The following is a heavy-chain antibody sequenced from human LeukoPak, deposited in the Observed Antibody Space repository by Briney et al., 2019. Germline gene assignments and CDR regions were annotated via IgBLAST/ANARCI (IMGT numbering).Heavy chain of an antibody. Sequence: GGSLRLSCAASGFTFSDYNMNWVRQAPGKGLEWVSYITISTGIIYYADSVKGRFTISRDNAKNSLYLQMNSLRAEDTAVYYCARASVSHYYFDYWGQGTLVTVSS. CDR3: ARASVSHYYFDY. CDR2: ITISTGII. J-gene: IGHJ4*02. V-gene: IGHV3-21*05. CDR1: GFTFSDYN.